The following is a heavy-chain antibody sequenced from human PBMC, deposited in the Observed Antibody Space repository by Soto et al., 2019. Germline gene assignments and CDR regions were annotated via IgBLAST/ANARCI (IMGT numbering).Heavy chain of an antibody. Sequence: ETLSLTCAVYGGSFSGYYWSWIRQPPGKGLEWIGEINHSGSTNYNPSLKSRVTISVDTSENQFSLKLSSVTAADTAVYYCAREPQSGGSSMFGENAFDIWGQGTMVTVSS. V-gene: IGHV4-34*01. CDR3: AREPQSGGSSMFGENAFDI. CDR1: GGSFSGYY. CDR2: INHSGST. J-gene: IGHJ3*02. D-gene: IGHD2-15*01.